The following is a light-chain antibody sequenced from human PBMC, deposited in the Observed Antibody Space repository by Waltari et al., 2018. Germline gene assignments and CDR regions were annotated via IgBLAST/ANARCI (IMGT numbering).Light chain of an antibody. CDR1: QTISIY. CDR2: STS. Sequence: DIQMTQSPSSLSASVGDRVTISCRASQTISIYLNWYQQRPGKAPKLLVYSTSNVQTGVPSRFSGSGSGTDFTLTISSLQPEDFATYYCQQAYSTPPWTFGQGTKVEIK. CDR3: QQAYSTPPWT. V-gene: IGKV1-39*01. J-gene: IGKJ1*01.